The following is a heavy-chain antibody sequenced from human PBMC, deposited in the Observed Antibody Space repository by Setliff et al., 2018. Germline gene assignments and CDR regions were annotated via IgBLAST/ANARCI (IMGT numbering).Heavy chain of an antibody. CDR1: GGSISSSSYY. J-gene: IGHJ4*02. CDR3: ATRERLWSTHFDY. D-gene: IGHD5-18*01. Sequence: SETLSLTCTVSGGSISSSSYYWGWIRQPPGKGLEWIGSIYYSGSTYYNPSLKSRVTISVDTSKNQFSLKLSSVTAADTAVYYCATRERLWSTHFDYWGQGTLVTVSS. V-gene: IGHV4-39*01. CDR2: IYYSGST.